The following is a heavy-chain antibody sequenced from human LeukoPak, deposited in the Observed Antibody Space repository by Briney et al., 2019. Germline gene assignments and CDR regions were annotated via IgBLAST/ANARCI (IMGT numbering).Heavy chain of an antibody. J-gene: IGHJ6*02. D-gene: IGHD3-3*01. CDR3: ARGPPFWSGYGYGMDV. V-gene: IGHV4-34*01. Sequence: PSETLSLTCAVYGGSFSGYYWSWIRQPPGKGLEWIGEINHSGSTNYNPSLKSRVTISVDTSKNQFSLRLSSVTAADTAVYYCARGPPFWSGYGYGMDVWGQRTTVTVSS. CDR1: GGSFSGYY. CDR2: INHSGST.